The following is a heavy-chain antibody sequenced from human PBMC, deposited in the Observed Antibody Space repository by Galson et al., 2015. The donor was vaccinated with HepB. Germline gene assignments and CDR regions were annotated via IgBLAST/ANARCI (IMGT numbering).Heavy chain of an antibody. V-gene: IGHV5-10-1*01. J-gene: IGHJ5*02. CDR2: IDPSDSYT. CDR3: ARLPLSGYDSRWFDP. Sequence: QSGAEVKKPGESLRISCKGSGYSFTSYWISWVRQTPGKGLEWMGRIDPSDSYTHYNPSFQGHVTISADKSISTAYMRWNSLKASDTAMYYCARLPLSGYDSRWFDPWGQGTPVTVSS. CDR1: GYSFTSYW. D-gene: IGHD5-12*01.